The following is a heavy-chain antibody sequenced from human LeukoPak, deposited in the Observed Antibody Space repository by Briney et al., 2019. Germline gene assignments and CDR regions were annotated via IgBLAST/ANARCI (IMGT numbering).Heavy chain of an antibody. CDR1: GGSISSYY. Sequence: SETLSLTCTVSGGSISSYYWSWIRQPPGKGLEWIGYIYYSGSTNYNPSLKSRVTISVDTSKNQFSLKLSSVTAADTAVYYCAREKVVAATDAFDIWGQGTWSPSLQ. J-gene: IGHJ3*02. CDR2: IYYSGST. CDR3: AREKVVAATDAFDI. D-gene: IGHD2-15*01. V-gene: IGHV4-59*01.